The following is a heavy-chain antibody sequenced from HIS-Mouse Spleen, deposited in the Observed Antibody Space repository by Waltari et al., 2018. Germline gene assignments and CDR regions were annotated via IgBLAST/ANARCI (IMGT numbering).Heavy chain of an antibody. V-gene: IGHV4-39*07. Sequence: QLQLQESGPGLVKPSETLSLTCTVSGCSIRRSSYSVVWIRQPPGKGLGWIGSIYYSGSTYYNPSLKSRVTISVDTSKNQFSLKLSSVTAADTAVYYCAREIPYSSSWYDWYFDLWGRGTLVTVSS. CDR3: AREIPYSSSWYDWYFDL. CDR1: GCSIRRSSYS. CDR2: IYYSGST. D-gene: IGHD6-13*01. J-gene: IGHJ2*01.